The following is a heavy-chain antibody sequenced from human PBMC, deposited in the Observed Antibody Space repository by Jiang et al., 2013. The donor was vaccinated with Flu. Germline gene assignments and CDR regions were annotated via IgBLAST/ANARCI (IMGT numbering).Heavy chain of an antibody. CDR3: ASLAEGTASYFDY. V-gene: IGHV1-46*03. Sequence: KVSCKASGSTFTSYYMHWVRQAPGQGLEWMGRFSPSGGSTTYSRKFLDRVTMTRDTSTNTIYMELRNLRSEDTAVHYCASLAEGTASYFDYWGQGTLVTVSS. CDR2: FSPSGGST. J-gene: IGHJ4*02. CDR1: GSTFTSYY. D-gene: IGHD6-13*01.